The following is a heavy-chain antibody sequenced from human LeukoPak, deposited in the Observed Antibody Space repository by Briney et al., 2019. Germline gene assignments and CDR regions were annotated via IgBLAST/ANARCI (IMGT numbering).Heavy chain of an antibody. CDR1: GFTVSSNY. CDR3: ARAYYDSSGYYYRYYFDY. CDR2: IYSGGSI. J-gene: IGHJ4*02. Sequence: GGSLRLSCAASGFTVSSNYMSWVCQAPGKGLEWVSVIYSGGSIYYADSVKGRFTISRDNSKNTLYLQMNSLRAEDTAVYYCARAYYDSSGYYYRYYFDYWGQGTPVTVSS. V-gene: IGHV3-53*01. D-gene: IGHD3-22*01.